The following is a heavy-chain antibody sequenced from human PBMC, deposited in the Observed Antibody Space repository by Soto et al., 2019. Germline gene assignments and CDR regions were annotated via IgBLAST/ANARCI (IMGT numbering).Heavy chain of an antibody. CDR1: SGSISTGNW. Sequence: QVELQESGPRLVKSSGTLSLTCEVSSGSISTGNWWSWVRQPPGKGLEWIGEIYYTGATNYNPFLKSRVTMTIDKSKDQFSQFLTSAPAADTACYYFARGFSSGSGWMYYFDFWGQGILVSVSS. V-gene: IGHV4-4*02. CDR3: ARGFSSGSGWMYYFDF. D-gene: IGHD6-25*01. CDR2: IYYTGAT. J-gene: IGHJ4*02.